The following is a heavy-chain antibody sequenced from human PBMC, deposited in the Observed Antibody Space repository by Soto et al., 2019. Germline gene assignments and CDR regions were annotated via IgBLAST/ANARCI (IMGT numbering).Heavy chain of an antibody. CDR1: GYTFTSYA. CDR2: INAGNGNT. J-gene: IGHJ6*03. D-gene: IGHD2-2*01. Sequence: QVQLVQSGAEVKKPGASVKVSCKASGYTFTSYAMHWVRQAPGQRLEWMGWINAGNGNTKYSQKFQGRVTITRDTSASTAYKELSSLRSEDTAVYYCARDIVVVPAALGYYYYMDVWGKGTTVTVSS. CDR3: ARDIVVVPAALGYYYYMDV. V-gene: IGHV1-3*01.